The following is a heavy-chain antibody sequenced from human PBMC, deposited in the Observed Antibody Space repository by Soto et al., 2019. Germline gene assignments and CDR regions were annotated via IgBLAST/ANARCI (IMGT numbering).Heavy chain of an antibody. Sequence: QVQLVQSWAEVKKPGSSVRVSCKASGGSFRSYAFSWVRQAPGQGLEWMGGVIPMFGIPKNAQKFQTRVTIGADEFTRTVYMDLRSLRSEDTAIYYCARAYDVRSGNYNGMDVWGQGTTVTVSS. D-gene: IGHD3-3*01. V-gene: IGHV1-69*01. CDR3: ARAYDVRSGNYNGMDV. CDR1: GGSFRSYA. J-gene: IGHJ6*02. CDR2: VIPMFGIP.